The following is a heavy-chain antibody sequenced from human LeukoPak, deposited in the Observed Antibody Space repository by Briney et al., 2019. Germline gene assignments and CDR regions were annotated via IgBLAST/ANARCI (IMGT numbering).Heavy chain of an antibody. CDR2: INHSGST. D-gene: IGHD6-13*01. CDR1: GGSFSGYY. Sequence: PSETLSLTCAVYGGSFSGYYWSWIRQPPGKGLEWIGEINHSGSTNYNPSLKSRATISVDTSKNQFSLKLSSVTAADTAVYYCASILYSSRWYYFDYWGQGTLVTVSS. CDR3: ASILYSSRWYYFDY. J-gene: IGHJ4*02. V-gene: IGHV4-34*01.